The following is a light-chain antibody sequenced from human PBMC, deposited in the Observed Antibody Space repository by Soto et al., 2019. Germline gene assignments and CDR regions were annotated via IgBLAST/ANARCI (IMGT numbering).Light chain of an antibody. CDR3: QNYNSAPIT. Sequence: DIQITQSPSSLSASVGDRVSITCRASQGISNYLAWYQQKPGKVPKLLIYAASTLQSGVPSRFSGSGSGTDFTLTISSLQPEDVATYYCQNYNSAPITFGQGTRLEIK. V-gene: IGKV1-27*01. J-gene: IGKJ5*01. CDR2: AAS. CDR1: QGISNY.